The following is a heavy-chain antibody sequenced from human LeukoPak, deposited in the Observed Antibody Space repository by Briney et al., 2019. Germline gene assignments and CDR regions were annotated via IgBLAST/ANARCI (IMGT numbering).Heavy chain of an antibody. J-gene: IGHJ4*02. D-gene: IGHD4-23*01. V-gene: IGHV4-59*01. CDR1: GGSISSYY. CDR2: IYYSGST. Sequence: PSETLSLTCTVSGGSISSYYWSWIRQPPGKGLEWIGYIYYSGSTNYNPSLKSRVTISVDTSKNQFSLKLSSVTAADTAVYYCARAINYGGNSDYWGQGTLVTVSS. CDR3: ARAINYGGNSDY.